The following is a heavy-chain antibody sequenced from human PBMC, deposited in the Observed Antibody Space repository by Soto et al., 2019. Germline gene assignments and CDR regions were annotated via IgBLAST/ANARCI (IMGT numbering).Heavy chain of an antibody. J-gene: IGHJ5*02. V-gene: IGHV1-69*06. CDR1: GGTFSSYA. Sequence: GASVKVSCKASGGTFSSYAISWVRQAPGQGLEWMGGITPIFGTANYAQKFQGRVTITADKSTSTAYMELSSLRSEDTAVYYCARDSAAVAVGWFDPWGQGTLVTVSS. CDR2: ITPIFGTA. D-gene: IGHD6-19*01. CDR3: ARDSAAVAVGWFDP.